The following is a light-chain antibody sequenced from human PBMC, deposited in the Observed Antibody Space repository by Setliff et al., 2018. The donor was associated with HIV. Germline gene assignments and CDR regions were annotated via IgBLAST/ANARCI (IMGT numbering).Light chain of an antibody. V-gene: IGLV2-8*01. CDR3: SSYASSNSYV. CDR2: EIT. J-gene: IGLJ1*01. Sequence: QSALTQPPPASGSPGQSVTISCTGTSSDVGDYNYVSWYQQHPGKAPKLMIYEITKRPSGVPDRFSGSKSGNTASLTVSGLQAEDEADYYCSSYASSNSYVFGTGTKVTVL. CDR1: SSDVGDYNY.